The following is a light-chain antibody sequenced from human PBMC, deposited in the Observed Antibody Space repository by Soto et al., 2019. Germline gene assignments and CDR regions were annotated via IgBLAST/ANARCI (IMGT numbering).Light chain of an antibody. CDR2: WAS. V-gene: IGKV4-1*01. J-gene: IGKJ2*01. CDR1: QSVLYSSNNKTY. CDR3: QQYYSTPPYT. Sequence: DIVMTQSPDSLAVSLGERATINCKSSQSVLYSSNNKTYLAWYQQTPGQPPKLLIYWASTRESVVPDRFSGSGSVTDFTLTISSLQAEDVAVYYCQQYYSTPPYTFGQATKLEIK.